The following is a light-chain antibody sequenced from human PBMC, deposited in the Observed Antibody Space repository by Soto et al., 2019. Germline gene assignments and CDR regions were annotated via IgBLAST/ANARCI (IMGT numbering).Light chain of an antibody. V-gene: IGLV1-44*01. J-gene: IGLJ2*01. CDR3: ATWDDSLNALF. CDR2: SNN. CDR1: SSNIGSNT. Sequence: QSVLTQPPSASGTPGQGVTISCSGSSSNIGSNTVNWYQQFPGTAPKLLIYSNNQRPSGVPDRFSGSKSGTSASLAISGLQPEDEADFYCATWDDSLNALFFGEGTKLTVL.